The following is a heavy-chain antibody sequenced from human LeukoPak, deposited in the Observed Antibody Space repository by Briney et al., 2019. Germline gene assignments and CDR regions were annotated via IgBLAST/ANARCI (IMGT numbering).Heavy chain of an antibody. D-gene: IGHD6-13*01. CDR2: IYTSGSI. CDR1: GGSISSGSYY. Sequence: PSETLSLTCTVSGGSISSGSYYWSWIRQPAGKGLEWIGRIYTSGSINYNPSLKSRVTISVDTSKNQFSLKLSSVTAADTAVYYCARDVSSSFHYYYYYMDVWGKGTTVTVSS. V-gene: IGHV4-61*02. J-gene: IGHJ6*03. CDR3: ARDVSSSFHYYYYYMDV.